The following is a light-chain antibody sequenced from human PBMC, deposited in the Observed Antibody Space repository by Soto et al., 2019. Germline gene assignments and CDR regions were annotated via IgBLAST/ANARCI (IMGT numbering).Light chain of an antibody. CDR3: QQLNSYPLT. V-gene: IGKV1-9*01. Sequence: IQLTQSPSSLSASVGDRVTISCRASQGISGYLAWYQQKPGKAPKLLIYLTSNLQNGVPSRFSGSGSGTDFTLTISSLQPDDFGTYYCQQLNSYPLTFGPGTKVDIK. J-gene: IGKJ3*01. CDR2: LTS. CDR1: QGISGY.